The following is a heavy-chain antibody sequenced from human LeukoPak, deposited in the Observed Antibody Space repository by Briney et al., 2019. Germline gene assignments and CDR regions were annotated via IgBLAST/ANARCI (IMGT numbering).Heavy chain of an antibody. CDR1: GFTFSSYE. Sequence: PGGSLRLSCAASGFTFSSYEMNWVRQAPGKGLEWVSYISSSGSTIYYADSVKGRFTISRDNAKNSLYLQMNSLRAEDTAVYYCARGEITGTGFDYWGREPWSPSPQ. CDR3: ARGEITGTGFDY. J-gene: IGHJ4*02. D-gene: IGHD1-7*01. V-gene: IGHV3-48*03. CDR2: ISSSGSTI.